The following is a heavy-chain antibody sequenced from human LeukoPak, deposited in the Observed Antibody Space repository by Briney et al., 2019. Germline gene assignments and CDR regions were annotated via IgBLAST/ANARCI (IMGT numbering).Heavy chain of an antibody. D-gene: IGHD3-9*01. CDR3: ARDGRLTGMSPFDY. CDR1: GFTFSSYA. Sequence: PGGSLRLSCAASGFTFSSYAMHWVRQGPGKGLEWVAVISYDGSNKYYADSVKGRFTTSSDNSKNTLYLQMNSLRAEDTAVYYCARDGRLTGMSPFDYWGQGTLVTVSS. J-gene: IGHJ4*02. CDR2: ISYDGSNK. V-gene: IGHV3-30-3*01.